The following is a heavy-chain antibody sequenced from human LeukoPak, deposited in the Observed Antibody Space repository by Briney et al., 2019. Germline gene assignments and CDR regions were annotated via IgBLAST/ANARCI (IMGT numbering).Heavy chain of an antibody. CDR2: INHSGST. Sequence: SETLSLTCAVYGGSFSGYYWSWIRQPPGKGLEWIGEINHSGSTNYNPSLKSRVTISVDTSKNQFSLKLSSVTAADTAVYYCARDPDYCSGGSCYSGSVYYYGMDVWGQGTTVTVSS. J-gene: IGHJ6*02. CDR3: ARDPDYCSGGSCYSGSVYYYGMDV. D-gene: IGHD2-15*01. V-gene: IGHV4-34*01. CDR1: GGSFSGYY.